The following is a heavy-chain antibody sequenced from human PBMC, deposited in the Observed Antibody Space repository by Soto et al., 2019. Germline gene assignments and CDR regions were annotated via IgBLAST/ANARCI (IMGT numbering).Heavy chain of an antibody. CDR3: ARVQGYCSSTSCRPPTGWFDP. CDR2: IYYSGST. V-gene: IGHV4-59*01. D-gene: IGHD2-2*01. CDR1: GGSISSYY. Sequence: SETLSLTCTVSGGSISSYYWSWIRQPPGKGLEWIGYIYYSGSTNYNPSLKSRVTISVDTSKNQFSLKLRSVTAADTAVYYCARVQGYCSSTSCRPPTGWFDPWGQGTLVTVSS. J-gene: IGHJ5*02.